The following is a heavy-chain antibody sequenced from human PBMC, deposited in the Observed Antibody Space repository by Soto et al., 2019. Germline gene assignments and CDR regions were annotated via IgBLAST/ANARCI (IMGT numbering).Heavy chain of an antibody. CDR3: ARALGNWQFDS. Sequence: PGGSLRLSCAASGFTFSSSGMHWVRQAPGKGLGWVAVIWADGTTKDYADSVKGRFTISRDNSQNTLYLQMNSLRADDTALYYCARALGNWQFDSWGQGTLVTVSS. CDR1: GFTFSSSG. J-gene: IGHJ4*02. CDR2: IWADGTTK. V-gene: IGHV3-33*01. D-gene: IGHD1-1*01.